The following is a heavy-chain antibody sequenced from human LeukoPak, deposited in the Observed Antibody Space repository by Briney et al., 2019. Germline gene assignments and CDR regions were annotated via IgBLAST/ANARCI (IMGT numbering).Heavy chain of an antibody. CDR3: TTGTKGFDP. CDR1: GGSISSSSYY. J-gene: IGHJ5*02. D-gene: IGHD1-1*01. CDR2: IYYSGST. V-gene: IGHV4-39*07. Sequence: SEKLSFNCTVAGGSISSSSYYWRWIRQPPGKGLEWIGSIYYSGSTYYNPSLKSRVTISVDTSKNQFSLKLSSVTAADTAVYYCTTGTKGFDPWGQGTLVTVSS.